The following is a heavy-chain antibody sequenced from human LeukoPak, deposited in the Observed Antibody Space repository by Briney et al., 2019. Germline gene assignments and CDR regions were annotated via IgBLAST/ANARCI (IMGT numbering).Heavy chain of an antibody. Sequence: SVKVSCKASGGTFSSYAISWVRQAPGQGLEWMGRIIPILGIANYAQKFQGRVTITADESTSTAYMELSSLRSEGTAVYYCARGILDSPRFLGPMGYFDLWGRGTLVTVSS. CDR3: ARGILDSPRFLGPMGYFDL. CDR1: GGTFSSYA. D-gene: IGHD1-1*01. J-gene: IGHJ2*01. V-gene: IGHV1-69*04. CDR2: IIPILGIA.